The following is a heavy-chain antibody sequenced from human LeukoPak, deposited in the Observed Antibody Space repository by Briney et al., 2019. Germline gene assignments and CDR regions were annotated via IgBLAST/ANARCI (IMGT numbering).Heavy chain of an antibody. V-gene: IGHV4-59*01. CDR1: GGSISSYY. D-gene: IGHD3-10*01. CDR3: ARGGYYGSGNDFRFDP. CDR2: IHYTGST. J-gene: IGHJ5*02. Sequence: SETLFLTCTVSGGSISSYYWSWLRQPPGKGLECIGYIHYTGSTNYNPSLKSRVTISVDTSKSQFSLKLSSVTAADTAIYYCARGGYYGSGNDFRFDPWGQGTLVTVSS.